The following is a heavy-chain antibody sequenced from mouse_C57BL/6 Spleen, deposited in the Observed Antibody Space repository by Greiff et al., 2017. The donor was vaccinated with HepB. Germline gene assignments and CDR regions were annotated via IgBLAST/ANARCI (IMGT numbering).Heavy chain of an antibody. CDR1: GSTFSDYY. CDR2: ISNGGGST. V-gene: IGHV5-12*01. Sequence: EVMLVESGGGLVQPGGSLKLSCAASGSTFSDYYMYWVRQTPEKRLEWVAYISNGGGSTYYPDTVKGRFTISRDNAKNTLYLQMSRLKSEDTAMYYCARSGWFFYAMDYWGQGTSVTVSS. D-gene: IGHD2-3*01. J-gene: IGHJ4*01. CDR3: ARSGWFFYAMDY.